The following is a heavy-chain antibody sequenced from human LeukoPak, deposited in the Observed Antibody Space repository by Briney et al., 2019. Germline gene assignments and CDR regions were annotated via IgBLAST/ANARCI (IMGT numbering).Heavy chain of an antibody. Sequence: GGSLRLSCAASGFTFSSYAMHWVRQAPGKGLEWVAVISYDGSNKYYADSVKGRFTISRDNSKNTLYLQMNSLRAEDTAVYYCARAEVSAPGSLGNGGQGTLVTVSS. V-gene: IGHV3-30*04. D-gene: IGHD1-1*01. CDR1: GFTFSSYA. J-gene: IGHJ4*02. CDR2: ISYDGSNK. CDR3: ARAEVSAPGSLGN.